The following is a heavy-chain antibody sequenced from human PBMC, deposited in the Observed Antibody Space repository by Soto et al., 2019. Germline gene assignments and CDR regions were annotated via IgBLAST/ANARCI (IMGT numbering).Heavy chain of an antibody. Sequence: QVQLVQSGAEVKKPGASVKVSCKASGYTFTSYGISWVRQAPGQGLDGMGWISANNGNTNYAQKLQGRVTMTPDTSTSTAYMELRSLRSDDTAVYYCATHYDFWSGYSTTPDYWGQGTLVTVSS. CDR1: GYTFTSYG. V-gene: IGHV1-18*01. D-gene: IGHD3-3*01. CDR2: ISANNGNT. J-gene: IGHJ4*02. CDR3: ATHYDFWSGYSTTPDY.